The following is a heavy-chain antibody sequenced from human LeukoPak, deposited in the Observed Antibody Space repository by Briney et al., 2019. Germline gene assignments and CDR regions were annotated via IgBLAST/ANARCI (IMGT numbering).Heavy chain of an antibody. D-gene: IGHD2-15*01. V-gene: IGHV3-7*01. CDR1: EFIFSSYW. J-gene: IGHJ4*02. Sequence: GGSLRLSCAAPEFIFSSYWMSWARQAPGKGLEWVANINQEGSEKYYVESVKGRFTISRDNTKNSLYLQMNSLRAEDTAVYYCARREAVVGDREFDYWGQGTLVTVSS. CDR2: INQEGSEK. CDR3: ARREAVVGDREFDY.